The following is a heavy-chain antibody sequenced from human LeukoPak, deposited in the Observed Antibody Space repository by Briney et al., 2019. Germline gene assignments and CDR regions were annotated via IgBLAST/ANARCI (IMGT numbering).Heavy chain of an antibody. CDR3: ARRSYFDY. CDR2: IYYSGSA. CDR1: GGSMSDYY. V-gene: IGHV4-59*08. Sequence: PSETLSLTCTVSGGSMSDYYWGWIRQPPGKRLEWIGHIYYSGSAYYNPSLKSRVTISIDTSKNQFSLKLTSVTAADTAIYYCARRSYFDYWGQGILVTVSA. J-gene: IGHJ4*02.